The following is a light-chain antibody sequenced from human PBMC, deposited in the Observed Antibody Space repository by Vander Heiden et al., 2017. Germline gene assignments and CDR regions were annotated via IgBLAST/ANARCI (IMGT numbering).Light chain of an antibody. J-gene: IGKJ1*01. CDR3: QQTYSTPTWT. CDR1: QNISIY. V-gene: IGKV1-39*01. Sequence: DSQMTQSPSSLSASVGDRVTITCRASQNISIYLNWYQQKPGKAPKLLIYAASSWQSGVPSRFSGSGYGTDFTLTISRLQPEDFATYYCQQTYSTPTWTFGQGTKVEIK. CDR2: AAS.